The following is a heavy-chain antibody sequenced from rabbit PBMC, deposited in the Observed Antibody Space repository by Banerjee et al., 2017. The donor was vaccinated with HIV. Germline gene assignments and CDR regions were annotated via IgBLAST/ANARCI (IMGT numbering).Heavy chain of an antibody. CDR3: ARASVRTAGAWISIYSFTL. V-gene: IGHV1S45*01. J-gene: IGHJ4*01. CDR2: IYGGSGGST. D-gene: IGHD4-2*01. CDR1: GFSFSSSYY. Sequence: QEQLVESGGGLVQPEGSLTLTCTASGFSFSSSYYMCWVRQAPGKGLESIACIYGGSGGSTWYASWAKGRFTISETSSTTVTLQVTSLTAADTATHFCARASVRTAGAWISIYSFTLWGPGTLVTVS.